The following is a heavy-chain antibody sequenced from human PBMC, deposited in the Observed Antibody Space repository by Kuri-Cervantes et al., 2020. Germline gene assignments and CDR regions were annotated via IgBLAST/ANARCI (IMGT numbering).Heavy chain of an antibody. CDR3: AREGLGGDIVVVPAAWEGAFDI. D-gene: IGHD2-2*01. V-gene: IGHV3-30*03. J-gene: IGHJ3*02. Sequence: GESLKISCAASGFTFRNYGMHWVRQAPGKGLEWVAIISYDGSNKYYADSVKGRFTISKDNSKSTLYLQMNSLRAEDTAVYYCAREGLGGDIVVVPAAWEGAFDIWGQGTMVTVSS. CDR2: ISYDGSNK. CDR1: GFTFRNYG.